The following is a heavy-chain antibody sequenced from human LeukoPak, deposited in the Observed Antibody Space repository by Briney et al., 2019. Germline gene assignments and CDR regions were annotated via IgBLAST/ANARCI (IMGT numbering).Heavy chain of an antibody. CDR2: IYYSGST. V-gene: IGHV4-39*01. Sequence: SETLSLTCTVSGGSISSSSYYWGWIRQPPGKGLEWIGSIYYSGSTYYNPSLKSRVTISVDTSKNQFSLKLSSVTAADTAVYYCARAKWGSFDYWGQGTLVTVSS. CDR1: GGSISSSSYY. D-gene: IGHD7-27*01. CDR3: ARAKWGSFDY. J-gene: IGHJ4*02.